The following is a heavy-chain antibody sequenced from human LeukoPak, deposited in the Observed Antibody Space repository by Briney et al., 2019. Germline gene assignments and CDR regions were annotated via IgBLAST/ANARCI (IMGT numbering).Heavy chain of an antibody. D-gene: IGHD6-13*01. CDR3: ARHTIAAVGVFDY. V-gene: IGHV4-39*01. J-gene: IGHJ4*02. CDR2: IYYSGST. Sequence: PSETLSLSCTVSGGSISSSGYYWGWIRQPPGKGLEWIGSIYYSGSTYYNPSLKSRVTISVDTSKNQFSLKLSSVTAADTAVYYCARHTIAAVGVFDYWGQGTLVTVSS. CDR1: GGSISSSGYY.